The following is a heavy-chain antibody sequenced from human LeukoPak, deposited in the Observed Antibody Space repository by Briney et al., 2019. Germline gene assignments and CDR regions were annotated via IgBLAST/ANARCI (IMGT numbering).Heavy chain of an antibody. CDR3: ARVSSGYLHYFDY. CDR2: MNPNSGNT. J-gene: IGHJ4*02. CDR1: GYTFTGYY. Sequence: ASVKVSCKASGYTFTGYYMHWVRQAPGQGLEWMGWMNPNSGNTGYAQKFQGRVTMTRDTSTGTVYMELSSLRSEDTAVYYCARVSSGYLHYFDYWGQGTLVTVSS. D-gene: IGHD3-22*01. V-gene: IGHV1-8*02.